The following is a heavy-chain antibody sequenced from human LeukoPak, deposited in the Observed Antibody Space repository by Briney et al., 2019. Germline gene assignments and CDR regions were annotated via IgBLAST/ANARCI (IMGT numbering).Heavy chain of an antibody. CDR3: ARELGSTGSSVY. CDR1: VGSFTTYI. J-gene: IGHJ4*02. V-gene: IGHV1-69*05. CDR2: IVPVSGTT. D-gene: IGHD1-1*01. Sequence: SVKVSCKASVGSFTTYIITWVRQAPGQGLEWMGRIVPVSGTTQYAQNFQGRVTITTDDSATTAYMELSSLRPEDTAVYYCARELGSTGSSVYWGQGTLVTVSS.